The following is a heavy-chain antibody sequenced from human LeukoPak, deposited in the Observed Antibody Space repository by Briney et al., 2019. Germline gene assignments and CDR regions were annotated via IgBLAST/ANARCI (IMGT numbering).Heavy chain of an antibody. CDR3: VRVIGAPNYYYYMDV. CDR2: IHYNGIT. D-gene: IGHD3-22*01. Sequence: SETLSLTCTVSGSMYNYYWSWIRQPPGKGLEWIGYIHYNGITNYSPSLKSRVTMSLDTSKNQVSLKLNSVSAADTAVYYCVRVIGAPNYYYYMDVWGKGTTVTVSS. J-gene: IGHJ6*03. V-gene: IGHV4-59*08. CDR1: GSMYNYY.